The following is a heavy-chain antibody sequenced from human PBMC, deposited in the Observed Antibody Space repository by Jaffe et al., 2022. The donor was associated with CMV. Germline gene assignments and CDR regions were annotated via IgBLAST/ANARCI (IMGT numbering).Heavy chain of an antibody. J-gene: IGHJ6*02. Sequence: QVQLVQSGAEVKKPGASVKVSCKASGYTFTGYYMHWVRQAPGQGLEWMGWINPNSGGTNYAQKFQGRVTMTRDTSISTAYMELSRLRSDDTAVYYCARAEAGYSSSWPLGAYGMDVWGQGTTVTVSS. CDR2: INPNSGGT. CDR1: GYTFTGYY. CDR3: ARAEAGYSSSWPLGAYGMDV. D-gene: IGHD6-13*01. V-gene: IGHV1-2*02.